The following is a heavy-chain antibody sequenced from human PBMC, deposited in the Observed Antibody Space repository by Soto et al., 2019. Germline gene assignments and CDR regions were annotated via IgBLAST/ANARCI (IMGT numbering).Heavy chain of an antibody. V-gene: IGHV1-18*01. CDR2: ISAYNGNT. D-gene: IGHD3-3*01. CDR1: GYTFTSYG. Sequence: QVQLVQSGAEVKKPGASVKVSCKASGYTFTSYGISWVRQAPGQGLEWMGWISAYNGNTNYAQKLQGRVTMTTDTSTSTAYMELRSLRSDDTAVYYCARAPHGRFLEWRDAFDIWGQGTMVTVSS. CDR3: ARAPHGRFLEWRDAFDI. J-gene: IGHJ3*02.